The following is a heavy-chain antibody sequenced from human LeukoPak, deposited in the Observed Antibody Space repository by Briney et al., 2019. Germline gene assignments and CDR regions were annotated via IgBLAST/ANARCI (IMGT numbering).Heavy chain of an antibody. CDR1: GDSISSSSSY. J-gene: IGHJ6*03. CDR3: ARVIRDYDFWSGYYTGYYYYYYMDV. V-gene: IGHV4-39*07. CDR2: IYYSGSN. D-gene: IGHD3-3*01. Sequence: SETLSLTCTVSGDSISSSSSYWGWIRQPPGKGLEWIGSIYYSGSNFDNPSLKSRVTISVDTSKNQFSLKLSSVTAADTAVYYCARVIRDYDFWSGYYTGYYYYYYMDVWGKGTTVTVSS.